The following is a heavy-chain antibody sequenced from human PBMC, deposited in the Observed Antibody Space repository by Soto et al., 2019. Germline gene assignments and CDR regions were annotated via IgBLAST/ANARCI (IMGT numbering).Heavy chain of an antibody. J-gene: IGHJ4*02. CDR3: TKVGGLYDFWSGPLHFDL. CDR1: GFIFDYFA. D-gene: IGHD3-3*01. Sequence: EGQLVESGGGFVQPGRSLRLSCAGSGFIFDYFALHWVRQAPGKGLEWVSGISWNSDSIGYADAVKGRFTISRDNAKNSLYLQMNSLRVEDTALYYCTKVGGLYDFWSGPLHFDLWGQGTLVTVSS. V-gene: IGHV3-9*01. CDR2: ISWNSDSI.